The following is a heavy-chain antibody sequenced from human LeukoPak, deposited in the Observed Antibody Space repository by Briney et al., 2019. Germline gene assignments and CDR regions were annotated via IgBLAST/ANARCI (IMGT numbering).Heavy chain of an antibody. CDR1: GGSISSSSYY. Sequence: PSETLSLTCTVSGGSISSSSYYWSWIRQPPGKGLEWIGEINHSGSTNYNPSLKSRVTISVDTSKNQFSLKLSSVTAADTAVYYCARDPDTVDWGQGTLVTVSS. CDR3: ARDPDTVD. J-gene: IGHJ4*02. V-gene: IGHV4-39*07. CDR2: INHSGST. D-gene: IGHD5-18*01.